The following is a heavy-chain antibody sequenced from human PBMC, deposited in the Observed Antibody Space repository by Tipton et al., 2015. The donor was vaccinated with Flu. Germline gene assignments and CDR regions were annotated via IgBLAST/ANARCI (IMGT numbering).Heavy chain of an antibody. Sequence: TLSLTCTVSGGSISSYYWSWIRQPPGKGLEWIGYIYYSGSTNHNPPFKSRLITSVVTSTNHFFPNLKSVTAADTTAYYCATSGWREPRGSFDFWSQETLVAVSS. CDR3: ATSGWREPRGSFDF. CDR2: IYYSGST. CDR1: GGSISSYY. J-gene: IGHJ4*02. D-gene: IGHD1-26*01. V-gene: IGHV4-59*12.